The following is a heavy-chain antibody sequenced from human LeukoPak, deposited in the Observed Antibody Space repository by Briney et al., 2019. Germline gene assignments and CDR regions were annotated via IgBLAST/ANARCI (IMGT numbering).Heavy chain of an antibody. CDR1: GYSISSGYY. CDR2: IYHSGST. V-gene: IGHV4-38-2*01. J-gene: IGHJ6*03. Sequence: SETLSLTCAVSGYSISSGYYWGWIRQPPGKGLEWIGSIYHSGSTYYNPSLKSRVTISVDTSKNQFSLKLSSVTAADTAVYYCARQSSPVAYYDFWSVMYYYIDVWGKGTTVTVSS. D-gene: IGHD3-3*01. CDR3: ARQSSPVAYYDFWSVMYYYIDV.